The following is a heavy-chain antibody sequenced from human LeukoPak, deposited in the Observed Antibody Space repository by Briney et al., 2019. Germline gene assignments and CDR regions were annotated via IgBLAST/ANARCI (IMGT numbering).Heavy chain of an antibody. Sequence: ASVTGSCKASGGTSNSHAISWVRQAPGQGLEWMGRIMPNLGTTNRAQNFQDRVTLTADKSTNTAYMELTSLTSDDTAVYYCATTNDGGGYQWGDFFDFWGQGTLVTVSS. CDR2: IMPNLGTT. D-gene: IGHD3-22*01. CDR3: ATTNDGGGYQWGDFFDF. CDR1: GGTSNSHA. J-gene: IGHJ4*02. V-gene: IGHV1-69*04.